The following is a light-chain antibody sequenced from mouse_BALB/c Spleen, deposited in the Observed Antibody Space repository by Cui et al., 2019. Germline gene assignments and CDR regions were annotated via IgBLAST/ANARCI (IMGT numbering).Light chain of an antibody. CDR2: RAN. V-gene: IGKV14-111*01. CDR3: LQYDEFPLT. J-gene: IGKJ5*01. CDR1: QDINSY. Sequence: DIKMTQSPSSMYASLGERVTITCKASQDINSYLSWFQQKPRKSPKTLIYRANRLVDGVPSRFSGSGSGQDYSLTISSLEYEDMGIYYCLQYDEFPLTFGAGTKLELK.